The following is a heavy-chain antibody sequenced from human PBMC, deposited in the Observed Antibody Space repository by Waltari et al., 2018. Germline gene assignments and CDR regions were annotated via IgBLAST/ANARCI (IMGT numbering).Heavy chain of an antibody. Sequence: EVQLMESGGGLIQPGGSLRLSCEASGFTVSHNYMSWVRQAPGKGLEWVSVIYSGGSTYYADSVKGRFTISRDNSKNTLYLQMNSLRAEDTAVYYCARDLIGYDRRADSDWGQGTLVTVSS. J-gene: IGHJ4*02. V-gene: IGHV3-53*01. CDR3: ARDLIGYDRRADSD. CDR2: IYSGGST. D-gene: IGHD5-12*01. CDR1: GFTVSHNY.